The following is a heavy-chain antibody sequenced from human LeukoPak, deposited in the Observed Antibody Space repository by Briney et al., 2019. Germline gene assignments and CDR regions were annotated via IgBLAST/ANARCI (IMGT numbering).Heavy chain of an antibody. D-gene: IGHD3-22*01. V-gene: IGHV1-24*01. CDR3: ATDPLHYYDSSGYLTSLDY. Sequence: GASVKVSCKVSGYTLTELSMQWVRQAPGKGLEWMGGFDPEDGETIYAQKFQGRVTMTEDTSTDTAYMELSSLRSEDTAVYYCATDPLHYYDSSGYLTSLDYWGQGTLVTVSS. J-gene: IGHJ4*02. CDR2: FDPEDGET. CDR1: GYTLTELS.